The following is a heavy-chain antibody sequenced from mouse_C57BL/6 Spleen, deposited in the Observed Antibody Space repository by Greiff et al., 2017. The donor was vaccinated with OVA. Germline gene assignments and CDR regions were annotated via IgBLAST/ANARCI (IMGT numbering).Heavy chain of an antibody. CDR3: ARSDGYDGWFAY. CDR2: IYPGSGST. Sequence: VQLQQSGAELVKPGASVKMSCKASGYTFTSYWITWVKQRPGQGLEWIGDIYPGSGSTNYNEKFKSKATLTVDTSSSTAYMQLSSLTSADSAVYYCARSDGYDGWFAYWGQGTLVTVSA. V-gene: IGHV1-55*01. D-gene: IGHD2-2*01. CDR1: GYTFTSYW. J-gene: IGHJ3*01.